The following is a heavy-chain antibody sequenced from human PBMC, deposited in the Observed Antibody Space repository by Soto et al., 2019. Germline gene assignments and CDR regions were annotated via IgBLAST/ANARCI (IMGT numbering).Heavy chain of an antibody. CDR1: GYTFTGYY. J-gene: IGHJ6*02. D-gene: IGHD6-13*01. Sequence: SVKVSCKASGYTFTGYYMHWVRQAPGQGLEWMGWINPNSGGTNYAQKFQGWVTMTRDTPISTAYMELSRLRSDDTAVYYCAREAIAENYYYYYYGMDLWGQGTTVTVSS. CDR2: INPNSGGT. CDR3: AREAIAENYYYYYYGMDL. V-gene: IGHV1-2*04.